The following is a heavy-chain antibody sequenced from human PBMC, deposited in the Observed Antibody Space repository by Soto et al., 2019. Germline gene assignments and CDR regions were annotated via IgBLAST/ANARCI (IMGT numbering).Heavy chain of an antibody. CDR1: GYTFVSYG. D-gene: IGHD3-22*01. Sequence: QIQLVQSAAEVKKPGASVKVSCKTSGYTFVSYGISWVRQAPGQGLEWMGWISPYNGNTNFAQRFRGRVTLTTHTSTDIVYMDLGSLKSDDTAVYYCSRDQNFFDSSGYYDHWGQGTLLTVSS. J-gene: IGHJ5*02. V-gene: IGHV1-18*04. CDR2: ISPYNGNT. CDR3: SRDQNFFDSSGYYDH.